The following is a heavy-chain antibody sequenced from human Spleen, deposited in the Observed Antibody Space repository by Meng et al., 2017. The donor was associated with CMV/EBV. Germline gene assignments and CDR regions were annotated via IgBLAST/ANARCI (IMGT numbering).Heavy chain of an antibody. CDR3: ARDGYSNGAGHYYHFDS. CDR2: INPSSGRT. CDR1: GYSFTSFY. D-gene: IGHD3-22*01. V-gene: IGHV1-46*01. J-gene: IGHJ4*02. Sequence: ASVKVSCKSSGYSFTSFYMHWVRQAPGQALEWTAMINPSSGRTDYAQMFQGRVTVTIDTSTSTVYMDLSSLRSEDTAVYYCARDGYSNGAGHYYHFDSWGQGTLVTVSS.